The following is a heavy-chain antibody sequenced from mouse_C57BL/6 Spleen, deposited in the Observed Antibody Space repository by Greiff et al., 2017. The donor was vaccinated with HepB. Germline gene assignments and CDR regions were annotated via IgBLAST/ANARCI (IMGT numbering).Heavy chain of an antibody. CDR2: INPYNGDT. CDR1: GYSFTGYF. D-gene: IGHD2-3*01. CDR3: ARSYDGYLWYFDV. J-gene: IGHJ1*03. Sequence: VQLKESGPELVKPGDSVKISCKASGYSFTGYFMNWVMQSHGKSLEWIGRINPYNGDTFYNQKFKGKATLTVDKSSSTAHMALRSLTSEDSAVYYCARSYDGYLWYFDVWGTGTTVTVSS. V-gene: IGHV1-20*01.